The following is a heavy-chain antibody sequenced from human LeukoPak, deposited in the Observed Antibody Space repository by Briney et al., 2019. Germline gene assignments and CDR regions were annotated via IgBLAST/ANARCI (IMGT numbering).Heavy chain of an antibody. J-gene: IGHJ4*02. D-gene: IGHD3-9*01. Sequence: SETLSLTCAVYGGSFSGYYWSWIRQPPGKGLEWIGEINHSGSTNHNPSLKCRVTISVDTSKNQFSLKLSSVTAADTAVYYCARGPLADILTGYYSIDFDYWGQGTLVTVSS. CDR2: INHSGST. CDR3: ARGPLADILTGYYSIDFDY. V-gene: IGHV4-34*01. CDR1: GGSFSGYY.